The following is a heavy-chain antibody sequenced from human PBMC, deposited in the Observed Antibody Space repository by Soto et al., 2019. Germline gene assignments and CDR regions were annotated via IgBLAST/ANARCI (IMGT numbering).Heavy chain of an antibody. J-gene: IGHJ6*03. CDR2: IYYSGST. Sequence: SETLSLTCTVSGGYISSYYGSWIRQPPGKGLEWIWYIYYSGSTNYNPSLKSRVTISVDTSKNQFSLKLSSVTAADTAVYYCARQKGYYGSGSYRTYYYMDVWGKGTTVTVSS. D-gene: IGHD3-10*01. CDR3: ARQKGYYGSGSYRTYYYMDV. CDR1: GGYISSYY. V-gene: IGHV4-59*08.